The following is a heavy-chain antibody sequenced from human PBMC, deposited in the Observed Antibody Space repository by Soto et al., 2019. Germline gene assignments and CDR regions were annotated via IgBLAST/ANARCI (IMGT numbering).Heavy chain of an antibody. J-gene: IGHJ6*02. CDR3: ARGGGSGSSFVGYYYYTLDV. V-gene: IGHV3-33*01. Sequence: QVQLVESGGGVVQPGRSLRLSCTASGFTFSTYGMHWVRQAPGKGLEWVTVIWYDGSNKYYADSVKGRFTISRDNSKNTLYLQMNSLRADDTAVYYCARGGGSGSSFVGYYYYTLDVWDQGTTVTVSS. CDR2: IWYDGSNK. D-gene: IGHD1-26*01. CDR1: GFTFSTYG.